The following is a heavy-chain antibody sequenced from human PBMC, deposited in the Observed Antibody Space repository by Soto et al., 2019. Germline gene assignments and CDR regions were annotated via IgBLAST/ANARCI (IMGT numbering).Heavy chain of an antibody. Sequence: PSETLSLTCAVSGGSIRTNYVDWVWIRQPLGKGLEWIGSIDYGGSTYYNRSLKSRVTISVDTSKNQFSLKLTSVTAADTAVYYCARALRRYDSSGYYSFEVDFWGQGTLVTVSS. CDR2: IDYGGST. J-gene: IGHJ4*02. CDR3: ARALRRYDSSGYYSFEVDF. V-gene: IGHV4-39*01. CDR1: GGSIRTNYVD. D-gene: IGHD3-22*01.